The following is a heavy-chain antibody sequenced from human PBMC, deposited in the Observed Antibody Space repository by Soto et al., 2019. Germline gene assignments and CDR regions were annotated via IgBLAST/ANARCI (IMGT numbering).Heavy chain of an antibody. J-gene: IGHJ6*02. Sequence: QVQLVQSGAEVKKPGASVKVSCKASGYTFTSYSISWVRQAPGQGLEWMEWISAYNGNTNYAQKLQGRVTMTTDTSTSKAYMELRTLRSDDTAVNYCASRVVPANTRTYGMDVWGQGTTVTVSS. CDR2: ISAYNGNT. V-gene: IGHV1-18*01. CDR1: GYTFTSYS. D-gene: IGHD2-2*01. CDR3: ASRVVPANTRTYGMDV.